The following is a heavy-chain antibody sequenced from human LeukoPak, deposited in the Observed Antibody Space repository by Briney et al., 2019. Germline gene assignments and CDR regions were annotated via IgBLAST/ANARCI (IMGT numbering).Heavy chain of an antibody. CDR2: TYYRGSP. Sequence: SETLSLTCTVSAGSISSFYSSWIRQPPGKGLEWIGYTYYRGSPNYNPSLKGRVTISVDTSKNQFSLQLSSVTAADTAVYYCARVSPRYYDSSGYNDAFDIWGQGTMVTVSS. D-gene: IGHD3-22*01. CDR1: AGSISSFY. CDR3: ARVSPRYYDSSGYNDAFDI. V-gene: IGHV4-59*01. J-gene: IGHJ3*02.